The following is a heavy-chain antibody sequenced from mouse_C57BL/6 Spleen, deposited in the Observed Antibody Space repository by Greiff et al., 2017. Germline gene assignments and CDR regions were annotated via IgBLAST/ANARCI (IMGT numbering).Heavy chain of an antibody. CDR3: AMIYGYAMDY. Sequence: EVQLQQSGPELVQPGASVKISCKASGYSFTDYNMNWVKQSNGKSLEWLGVINPNYGTTSYNQKFKGKATLTVDQSSSTAYMQLNSMTSEDSAVYYCAMIYGYAMDYWGQGTSVTVSS. D-gene: IGHD1-1*01. J-gene: IGHJ4*01. CDR2: INPNYGTT. CDR1: GYSFTDYN. V-gene: IGHV1-39*01.